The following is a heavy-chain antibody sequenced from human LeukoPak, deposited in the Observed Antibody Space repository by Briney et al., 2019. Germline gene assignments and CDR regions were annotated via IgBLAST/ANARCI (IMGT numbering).Heavy chain of an antibody. Sequence: GASVKVSCKASGYTSTGYYMHWVRQAPGQGLEWMGWINPNSGGTNYAQKFQGRVTMTRDTSISTAYMELSRLRSDDTAVYYCARGLGGSGWYFDYWGQGTLVTVSS. D-gene: IGHD6-19*01. CDR2: INPNSGGT. CDR3: ARGLGGSGWYFDY. J-gene: IGHJ4*02. CDR1: GYTSTGYY. V-gene: IGHV1-2*02.